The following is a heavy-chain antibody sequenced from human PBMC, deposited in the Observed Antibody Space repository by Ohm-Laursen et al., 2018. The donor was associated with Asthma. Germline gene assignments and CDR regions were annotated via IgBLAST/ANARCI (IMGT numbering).Heavy chain of an antibody. CDR3: AKGGPDYGDENDAFDI. CDR1: GFTFSNAW. J-gene: IGHJ3*02. CDR2: ISGSGGST. D-gene: IGHD4-17*01. V-gene: IGHV3-23*01. Sequence: SLRLSCSASGFTFSNAWMSWVRQAPGKGLEWVSAISGSGGSTYYADSVKGRLTISRDNSKNTLYLQMNSLRAEDTAVYYCAKGGPDYGDENDAFDIWGQGTMVTVSS.